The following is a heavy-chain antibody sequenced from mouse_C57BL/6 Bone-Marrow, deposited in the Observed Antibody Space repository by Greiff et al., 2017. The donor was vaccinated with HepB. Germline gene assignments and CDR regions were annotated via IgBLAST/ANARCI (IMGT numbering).Heavy chain of an antibody. CDR3: AVLLGAY. D-gene: IGHD1-1*01. CDR2: ISSGSSTI. V-gene: IGHV5-17*01. Sequence: EVKLMESGGGLVKPGGSLKLSCAASGFTFSDYGMHWVRQAPEKGLEWVAYISSGSSTIYYADTVKGRFTISRDNAKNTLFLQMTSLRSEDTAMYYCAVLLGAYWGQGTLVTVSA. J-gene: IGHJ3*01. CDR1: GFTFSDYG.